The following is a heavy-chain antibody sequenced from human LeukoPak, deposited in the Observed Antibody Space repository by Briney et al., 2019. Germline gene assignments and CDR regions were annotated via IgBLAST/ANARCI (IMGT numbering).Heavy chain of an antibody. V-gene: IGHV3-23*01. CDR2: ISGSGGST. J-gene: IGHJ5*02. CDR3: AKGPVFVAPRGNWFDP. CDR1: GFTFSSYA. Sequence: GGSLRLSCAASGFTFSSYAMHWVRQAPGKGLEWVSGISGSGGSTYYADSVKGRFTVSRDNSKNTLFLQMNSLRVEDTAVYSCAKGPVFVAPRGNWFDPWGQGTLVTVSS. D-gene: IGHD2-21*01.